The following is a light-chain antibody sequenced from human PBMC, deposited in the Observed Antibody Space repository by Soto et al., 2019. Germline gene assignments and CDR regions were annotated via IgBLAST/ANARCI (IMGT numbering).Light chain of an antibody. CDR1: SSDVGGYNY. V-gene: IGLV2-8*01. J-gene: IGLJ2*01. Sequence: QAVVTQPPSASGSPGQSVTISCTGTSSDVGGYNYVSWYQQYPGKAPKLMIYEVTKRPSGVPDRFSGSKSGNTASLTVSGLQAEDEADYYCSSYAGGNNLLFGGGTKLTVL. CDR3: SSYAGGNNLL. CDR2: EVT.